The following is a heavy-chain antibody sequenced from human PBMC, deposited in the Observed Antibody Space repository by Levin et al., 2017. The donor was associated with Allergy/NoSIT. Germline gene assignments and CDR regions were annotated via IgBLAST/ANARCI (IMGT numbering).Heavy chain of an antibody. D-gene: IGHD3-9*01. Sequence: SQTLSLPCAISGDSVSSNSAAWNWIRQSPSRGLEWLGRTYYRSKWYNDYAVSVKSRITINPDTSKNQFSLQLNSVTPEDTAVYYCARGDILTGFFTLVPNIWFDPWGQGTLVTVSS. CDR3: ARGDILTGFFTLVPNIWFDP. CDR1: GDSVSSNSAA. CDR2: TYYRSKWYN. V-gene: IGHV6-1*01. J-gene: IGHJ5*02.